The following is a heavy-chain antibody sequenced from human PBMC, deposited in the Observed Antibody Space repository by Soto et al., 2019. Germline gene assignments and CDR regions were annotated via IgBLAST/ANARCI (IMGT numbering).Heavy chain of an antibody. CDR1: GGSFSGYY. CDR2: VNHSGTT. CDR3: ARGIGYCSSINCYSSRRLRFDS. D-gene: IGHD2-2*01. Sequence: QVQLQQWGAGLLKPSETLSLTCAVYGGSFSGYYWTWIRQSPEKGLEWIGEVNHSGTTYYNPSLKPRVTILVHTPKNQFSLKMSSVTAADTAVYYCARGIGYCSSINCYSSRRLRFDSWGQGTLVTVSS. J-gene: IGHJ4*02. V-gene: IGHV4-34*01.